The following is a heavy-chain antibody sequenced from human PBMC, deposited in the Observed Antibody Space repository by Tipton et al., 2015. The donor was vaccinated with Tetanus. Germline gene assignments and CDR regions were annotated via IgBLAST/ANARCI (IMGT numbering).Heavy chain of an antibody. CDR1: GASFSSGDYY. D-gene: IGHD1-1*01. CDR2: IYQTGTT. V-gene: IGHV4-30-4*01. J-gene: IGHJ4*02. CDR3: ARANNEFPKKGPFDS. Sequence: LRLSCTVSGASFSSGDYYWSWIRKPPGKDLEWIGYIYQTGTTYYNPSLKGRVTISMDRSNTQFSLRLDSLTAADTAVYYCARANNEFPKKGPFDSWGQGSLVIVSS.